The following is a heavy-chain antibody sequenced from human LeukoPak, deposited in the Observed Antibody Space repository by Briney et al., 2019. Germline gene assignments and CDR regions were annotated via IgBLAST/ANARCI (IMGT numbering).Heavy chain of an antibody. J-gene: IGHJ4*02. CDR3: ARDPETGTTYIDY. D-gene: IGHD1-7*01. CDR1: GFTFSDYY. V-gene: IGHV3-11*04. Sequence: PGGSLRLSCAASGFTFSDYYMSWIRQAPGKGLEWVSYISSSGSTIYYADSVKGRFTISRDNAKNSLYLQMNSLGAEDTAVYYCARDPETGTTYIDYWGQGTLVTVSS. CDR2: ISSSGSTI.